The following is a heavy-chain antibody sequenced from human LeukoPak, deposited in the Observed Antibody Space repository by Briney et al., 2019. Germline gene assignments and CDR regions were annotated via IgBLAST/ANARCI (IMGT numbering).Heavy chain of an antibody. Sequence: ASVKASCKASGYTFTSYGISWVRQAPGQGLEWMGWISAYNGNTNYAQKLQGRVTMTTDTSTSTAYMELRSLRSDDTAVYYCARVFPYYYGSGSDYWGQGTLVTVSS. CDR3: ARVFPYYYGSGSDY. D-gene: IGHD3-10*01. CDR1: GYTFTSYG. J-gene: IGHJ4*02. CDR2: ISAYNGNT. V-gene: IGHV1-18*01.